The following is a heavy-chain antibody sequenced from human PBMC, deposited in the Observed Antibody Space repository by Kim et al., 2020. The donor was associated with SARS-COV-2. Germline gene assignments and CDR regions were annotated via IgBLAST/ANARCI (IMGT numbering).Heavy chain of an antibody. CDR1: GGSFSGYY. J-gene: IGHJ5*02. CDR3: ARGLRFHWNYVSRFDP. CDR2: INHSGST. D-gene: IGHD1-7*01. V-gene: IGHV4-34*01. Sequence: SETLSLTCAVYGGSFSGYYWSWIRQPPGKGLEWIGEINHSGSTNYNPSLKSRVTISVDTSKNQFSLKLSSVTAADTAVYYCARGLRFHWNYVSRFDPWGQGTLVTVSS.